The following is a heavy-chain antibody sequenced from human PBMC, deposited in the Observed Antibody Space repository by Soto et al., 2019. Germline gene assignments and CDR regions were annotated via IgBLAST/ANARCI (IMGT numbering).Heavy chain of an antibody. CDR1: GGSIRTARSY. D-gene: IGHD6-19*01. CDR3: ARLRYSSSPPVET. V-gene: IGHV4-39*01. Sequence: QLQLQESGPGLVQPSETLSLTCTVSGGSIRTARSYWGWIRQPPGKGLEWIGSIYYSGSTYYNPSLKSRVTISVDTSKNQFSLKLSSVTAADTAFYYCARLRYSSSPPVETWGQGTLVTVSS. CDR2: IYYSGST. J-gene: IGHJ5*02.